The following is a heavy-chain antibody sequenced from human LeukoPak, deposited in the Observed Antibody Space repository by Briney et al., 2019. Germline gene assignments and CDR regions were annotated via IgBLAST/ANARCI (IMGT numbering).Heavy chain of an antibody. Sequence: PGGTLRLSCVASGFTFSSYGMHWVRQAPGKGLEWVAVIWYDGSDKYYTDSVKGRFTISSDNSKNTLYLQMNSLRAEDTAIYYCARAGEAFDIWGQGTMVTVSS. CDR2: IWYDGSDK. J-gene: IGHJ3*02. V-gene: IGHV3-33*01. CDR3: ARAGEAFDI. CDR1: GFTFSSYG.